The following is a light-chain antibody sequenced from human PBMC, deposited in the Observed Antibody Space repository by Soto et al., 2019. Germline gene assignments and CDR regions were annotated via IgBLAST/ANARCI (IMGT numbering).Light chain of an antibody. CDR1: QNISRS. Sequence: IVLTQSPCTLSLSPGERATLSCRASQNISRSLAWYQQKPGQAPRPLIYDTSYRATGIPARFSGSGSATDFTLTISSLEPEDFAVYYCQQRSNWITFGQGTRLEIK. CDR2: DTS. CDR3: QQRSNWIT. J-gene: IGKJ5*01. V-gene: IGKV3-11*01.